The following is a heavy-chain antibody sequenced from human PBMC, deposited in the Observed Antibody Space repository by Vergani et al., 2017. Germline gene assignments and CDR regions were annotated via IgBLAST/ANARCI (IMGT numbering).Heavy chain of an antibody. CDR1: GYTLTELS. CDR3: ATDAFSGRALPPFDY. J-gene: IGHJ4*02. D-gene: IGHD2-15*01. V-gene: IGHV1-24*01. Sequence: QVQLVQTGAEVKKPGASVKVSCTVSGYTLTELSMHWVRQAPGKRLEWMGGFDPEDGETIYAQKIQGRVTMTKDTTTDTAYMELSSLRSEDTAVYYCATDAFSGRALPPFDYWGQGTLVTVSS. CDR2: FDPEDGET.